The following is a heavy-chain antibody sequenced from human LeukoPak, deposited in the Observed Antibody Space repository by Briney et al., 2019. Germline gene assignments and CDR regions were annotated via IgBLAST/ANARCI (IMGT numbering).Heavy chain of an antibody. Sequence: GGSLRLSCAASGFTFSSYAMSWVRRAPGKGLEWVSAISGSGGSTYYADSVKGRFTISRDNSKNSLYLQMNSLRAEDTAVYYCAKEVGWEPYYYGMDVWGQGTTVTVSS. J-gene: IGHJ6*02. CDR1: GFTFSSYA. V-gene: IGHV3-23*01. D-gene: IGHD1-26*01. CDR3: AKEVGWEPYYYGMDV. CDR2: ISGSGGST.